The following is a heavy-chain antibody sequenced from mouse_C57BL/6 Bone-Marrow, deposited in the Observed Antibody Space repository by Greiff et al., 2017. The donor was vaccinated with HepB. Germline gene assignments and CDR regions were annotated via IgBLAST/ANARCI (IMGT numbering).Heavy chain of an antibody. CDR2: ISNGGGST. CDR1: GFTFSDYY. V-gene: IGHV5-12*01. CDR3: ASLYYYGSSYGMDY. D-gene: IGHD1-1*01. J-gene: IGHJ4*01. Sequence: DVKLVESGGGLVQPGGSLKLSCAASGFTFSDYYMYWVRQTPEKRLEWVAYISNGGGSTYYPDTVKGRFTISRDNAKNTLYLQMSRLKSEDTAMYYCASLYYYGSSYGMDYWGQGTSVTVSS.